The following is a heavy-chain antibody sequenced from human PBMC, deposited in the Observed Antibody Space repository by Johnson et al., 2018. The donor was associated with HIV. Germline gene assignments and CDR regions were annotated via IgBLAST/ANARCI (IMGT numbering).Heavy chain of an antibody. CDR3: ARDRHWDRGAFDI. Sequence: EKLVESGGGLIQPGGSLRLSCAASGFTVSSNCMTWVRQAPGKGLEWVSVIYSDDSTYYAASVKGRFTISRDNSKNTLYLQMNSLRAEDTAVYFCARDRHWDRGAFDIWGQGTMVTVSS. CDR2: IYSDDST. D-gene: IGHD3-10*01. CDR1: GFTVSSNC. J-gene: IGHJ3*02. V-gene: IGHV3-53*01.